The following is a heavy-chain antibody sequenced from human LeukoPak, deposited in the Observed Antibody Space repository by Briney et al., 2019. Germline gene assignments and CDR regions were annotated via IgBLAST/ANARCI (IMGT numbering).Heavy chain of an antibody. J-gene: IGHJ4*02. CDR3: ARGEDPYYYDSSGYCPFDY. CDR2: ISYDGSNK. V-gene: IGHV3-30-3*01. Sequence: GGSLRLSCAASGFTFSSYAMHWVRQAPGKGLEWVAVISYDGSNKYYADSVKGRFTISRDNSKNTLYLQMNSLRAEDTAVYCCARGEDPYYYDSSGYCPFDYWGQGTLVTVSS. D-gene: IGHD3-22*01. CDR1: GFTFSSYA.